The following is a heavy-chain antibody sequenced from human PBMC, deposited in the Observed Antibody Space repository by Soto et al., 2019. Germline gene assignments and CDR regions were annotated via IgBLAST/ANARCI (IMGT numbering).Heavy chain of an antibody. CDR3: ARVKDDYYGSGNYYRIDY. V-gene: IGHV1-18*04. J-gene: IGHJ4*02. D-gene: IGHD3-10*01. CDR2: ISADKGNT. Sequence: ASVKVSCKASGYTFISYGVTWVRQAPGQGLEWMGWISADKGNTNYAQMFRDRVTMTTDTSTSTAYMELRSLKSDDTAVYYCARVKDDYYGSGNYYRIDYWGQGTLVPV. CDR1: GYTFISYG.